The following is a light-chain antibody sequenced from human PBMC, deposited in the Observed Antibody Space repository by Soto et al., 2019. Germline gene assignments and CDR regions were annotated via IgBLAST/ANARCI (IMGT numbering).Light chain of an antibody. CDR2: GAS. CDR3: QQYGNSRA. V-gene: IGKV3-20*01. J-gene: IGKJ1*01. CDR1: QSVSSSY. Sequence: EIVLTQSPGTLSLSPGERATLSGRASQSVSSSYLAWYQLKPGQAPRLLIYGASSRANGIPDRFSGSGSGTDFTLTITRLEPEDFAVYYCQQYGNSRAFGQGTKVEIK.